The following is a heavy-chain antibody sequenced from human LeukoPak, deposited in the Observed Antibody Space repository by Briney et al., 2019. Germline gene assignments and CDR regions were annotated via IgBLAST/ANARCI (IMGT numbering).Heavy chain of an antibody. CDR1: GGSISSGSYY. J-gene: IGHJ4*02. Sequence: SETLSLTCTVSGGSISSGSYYWSWIRQPAGKGLEWIGRIYTSGSTNYNPSLKSRVTISVDTSKNQFSLKLSSVTAADTAVYYCARFGVFGYYDSSGYYPPLDYWGQGTLVTVSS. D-gene: IGHD3-22*01. CDR3: ARFGVFGYYDSSGYYPPLDY. V-gene: IGHV4-61*02. CDR2: IYTSGST.